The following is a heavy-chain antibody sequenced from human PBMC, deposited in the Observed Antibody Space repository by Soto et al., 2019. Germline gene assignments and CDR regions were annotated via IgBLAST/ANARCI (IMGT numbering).Heavy chain of an antibody. D-gene: IGHD6-13*01. Sequence: QVQLVQSGAEVKKPGASVKVSCKASGYTFTSYGISWLRQAPGQGLEWMGWISAYNGNTNYAQKLQGRVTMTTDTSTSTAYMELRSLRSDDTAVYYCARDRSSSSWYGGRWFDPWGQGTLVTVSS. CDR1: GYTFTSYG. J-gene: IGHJ5*02. CDR3: ARDRSSSSWYGGRWFDP. CDR2: ISAYNGNT. V-gene: IGHV1-18*01.